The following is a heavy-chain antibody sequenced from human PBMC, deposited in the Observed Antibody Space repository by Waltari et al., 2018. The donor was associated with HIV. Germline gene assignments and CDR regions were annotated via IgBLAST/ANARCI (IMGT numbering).Heavy chain of an antibody. CDR1: VFTFPTYP. D-gene: IGHD2-8*01. Sequence: VDLLESGGRLVQPGGSLSLSCVGSVFTFPTYPMRWVRQAPGKGLEWVAGSSDRGSTTFYADSVKGRFTISRDNSKNTIYLQIDSLRADDTAVYYCAKPRMEYAIRDHFFGLYVWGQGTTVTVSS. V-gene: IGHV3-23*01. J-gene: IGHJ6*02. CDR2: SSDRGSTT. CDR3: AKPRMEYAIRDHFFGLYV.